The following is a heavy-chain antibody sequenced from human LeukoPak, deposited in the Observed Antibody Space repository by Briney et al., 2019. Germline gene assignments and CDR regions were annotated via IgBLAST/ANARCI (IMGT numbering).Heavy chain of an antibody. J-gene: IGHJ4*02. CDR2: ISKTGGDT. Sequence: GGSLRLSCAASGFTFNQYAMSWVRQAPGKGLEWVSAISKTGGDTYYTDPVKGRFAISRDNSKNMLYLQMNSLRADDTAVYYCAKDEMAVAIFDYWGQGTLVTVSS. V-gene: IGHV3-23*01. CDR3: AKDEMAVAIFDY. CDR1: GFTFNQYA. D-gene: IGHD5-24*01.